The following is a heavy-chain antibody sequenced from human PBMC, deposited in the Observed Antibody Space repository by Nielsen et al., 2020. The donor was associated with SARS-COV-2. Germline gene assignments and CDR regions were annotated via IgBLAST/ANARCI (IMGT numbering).Heavy chain of an antibody. J-gene: IGHJ6*02. CDR2: INAGNGNT. CDR1: RYSFASYS. V-gene: IGHV1-3*01. CDR3: AAERGSRYSSSWYDYYYYGMDV. Sequence: ASVKVSCKASRYSFASYSMHWVRQAPGQRLEWMGWINAGNGNTRYSQKFQERVTITRDMSTSTAYMELSSLRSEDTAVYYCAAERGSRYSSSWYDYYYYGMDVWGQGTTVTVSS. D-gene: IGHD6-13*01.